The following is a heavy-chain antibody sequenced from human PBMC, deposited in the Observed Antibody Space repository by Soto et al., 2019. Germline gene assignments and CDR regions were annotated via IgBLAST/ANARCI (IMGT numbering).Heavy chain of an antibody. CDR1: GGSISGSY. CDR2: VYYTGST. V-gene: IGHV4-59*01. Sequence: SETLSLTCSVSGGSISGSYWSWIRQSPGKGLEWLGYVYYTGSTNYSPSLRSRVSISVDTSKNEFSLGLSSVTAADTAVYFCARSVAVPGAHIDYWGQGTQVTVSS. J-gene: IGHJ4*02. CDR3: ARSVAVPGAHIDY. D-gene: IGHD6-19*01.